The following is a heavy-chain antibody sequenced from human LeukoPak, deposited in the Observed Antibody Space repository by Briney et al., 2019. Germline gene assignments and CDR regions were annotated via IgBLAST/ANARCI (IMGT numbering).Heavy chain of an antibody. Sequence: GASVKVSCKASGYTFTSYGISWVRQAPGQGLEWMGWISAYNGNTNYAQKLQGRVTMTTDTSTSTAYMELRSLRSDDTAVYYCARDHRGFTMVRSDGMDVWGQGTTVTVSS. CDR3: ARDHRGFTMVRSDGMDV. V-gene: IGHV1-18*01. D-gene: IGHD3-10*01. J-gene: IGHJ6*02. CDR2: ISAYNGNT. CDR1: GYTFTSYG.